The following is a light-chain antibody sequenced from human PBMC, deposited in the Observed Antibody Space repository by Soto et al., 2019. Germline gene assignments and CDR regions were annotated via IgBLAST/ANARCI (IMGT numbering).Light chain of an antibody. J-gene: IGKJ1*01. V-gene: IGKV3-15*01. CDR3: HQYNNWHSWT. CDR1: QSVSST. CDR2: GAS. Sequence: EILMTQSPATLSGSPGEGATLSCWASQSVSSTLAWYQQKSGQAPRLLIYGASTRATGIPASFSGSGSATEFTLPISSLKSEDFAIYYCHQYNNWHSWTFGQGTKVDIK.